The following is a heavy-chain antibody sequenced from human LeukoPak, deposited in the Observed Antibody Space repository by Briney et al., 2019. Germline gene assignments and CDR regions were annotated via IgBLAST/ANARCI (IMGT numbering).Heavy chain of an antibody. CDR1: GFTFSSYG. J-gene: IGHJ5*02. CDR3: ARDLIAAAGTS. CDR2: IWYDGSNK. Sequence: GRSLRLSCAASGFTFSSYGMHWVRQAPGKGLEWVAVIWYDGSNKYYADSVKGRFTISRDNSKNTLYLQMNSLRAEDTAVYYCARDLIAAAGTSWGQGTLVTDSS. D-gene: IGHD6-13*01. V-gene: IGHV3-33*01.